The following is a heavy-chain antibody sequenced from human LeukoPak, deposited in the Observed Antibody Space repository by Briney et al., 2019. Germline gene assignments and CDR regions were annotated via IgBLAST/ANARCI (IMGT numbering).Heavy chain of an antibody. V-gene: IGHV4-59*01. D-gene: IGHD3-3*01. Sequence: SETLSLTCTVSGGSISSYYWSWIRQPPGKGLEWIGHIYYSGSTNYNPSLKSRVTISADTSKNQFSLKLSSVTTADTAVYYCARAYYDFWSGDYYYYMDVWGKGTTVTVSS. CDR1: GGSISSYY. J-gene: IGHJ6*03. CDR3: ARAYYDFWSGDYYYYMDV. CDR2: IYYSGST.